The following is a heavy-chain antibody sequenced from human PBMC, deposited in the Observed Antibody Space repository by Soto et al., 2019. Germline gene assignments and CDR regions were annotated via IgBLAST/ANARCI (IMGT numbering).Heavy chain of an antibody. CDR2: ISAYNGNT. CDR1: GYTFTSYG. CDR3: ARETYYDFWSGYGDYYYGMDV. V-gene: IGHV1-18*01. D-gene: IGHD3-3*01. Sequence: AASVKVSCKASGYTFTSYGISWVRQAPGQGLEWMGWISAYNGNTNYAQKLQGRVTMTTDTSTSTAYMELRSLRSDDTAVYYCARETYYDFWSGYGDYYYGMDVWGQGTTVTVSS. J-gene: IGHJ6*02.